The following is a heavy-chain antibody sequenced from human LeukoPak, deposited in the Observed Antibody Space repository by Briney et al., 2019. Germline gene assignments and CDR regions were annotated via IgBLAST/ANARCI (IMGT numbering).Heavy chain of an antibody. CDR1: GFTFSSYS. CDR2: ISSSSSTI. V-gene: IGHV3-48*01. J-gene: IGHJ4*02. CDR3: ARNRAGGLFDY. Sequence: GGSLRLSCAASGFTFSSYSMNWVRQAPGKGLEWVSYISSSSSTIYYADSVKGRFTISRDNAKNSLYLQMNSLRAEDTAVYYCARNRAGGLFDYWGQGTLVTVSS. D-gene: IGHD6-25*01.